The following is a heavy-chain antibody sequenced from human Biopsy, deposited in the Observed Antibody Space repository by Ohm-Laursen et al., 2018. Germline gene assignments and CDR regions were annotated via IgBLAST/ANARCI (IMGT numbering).Heavy chain of an antibody. V-gene: IGHV1-2*02. CDR1: GYTFAGYY. D-gene: IGHD3-9*01. CDR3: ARVPAYPSIDGYYGLDL. Sequence: ASVKVSCKASGYTFAGYYLHWVRQAPGHGFERMGWINPNRGNANYAQSFQGRLTVTRDTSISTAYMELTSLTFDDTAIYYCARVPAYPSIDGYYGLDLWGQGTTVIVSS. CDR2: INPNRGNA. J-gene: IGHJ6*02.